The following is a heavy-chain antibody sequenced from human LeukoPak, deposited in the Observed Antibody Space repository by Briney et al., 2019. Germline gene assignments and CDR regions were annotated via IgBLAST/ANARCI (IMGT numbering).Heavy chain of an antibody. CDR1: GGSISSGGYY. J-gene: IGHJ4*02. CDR2: IYHSGST. D-gene: IGHD6-13*01. V-gene: IGHV4-30-2*01. CDR3: ARARIAAAGTGYYFDY. Sequence: SQTLSLTCTVSGGSISSGGYYWSWIRQPPGKGLEWIGYIYHSGSTYYNPSLKSRVTISVDRSKNQFSLKLSSVTAADTAVYYCARARIAAAGTGYYFDYWGQGTLVTVSS.